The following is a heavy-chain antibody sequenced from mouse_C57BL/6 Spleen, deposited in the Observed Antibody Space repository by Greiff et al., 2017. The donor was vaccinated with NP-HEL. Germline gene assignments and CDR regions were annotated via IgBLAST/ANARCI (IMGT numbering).Heavy chain of an antibody. Sequence: QVQLKESGAELVMPGASVKLSCKASGYTFTSYWMHWVKQRPGQGLEWIGEIDPSDSYTNYNQKFKGKSTLTVDKSSSTAYMQLSSLTSEDSAVYYCARDLSEVVRFAYWGQGTLVTVSA. CDR3: ARDLSEVVRFAY. CDR1: GYTFTSYW. J-gene: IGHJ3*01. CDR2: IDPSDSYT. D-gene: IGHD1-1*01. V-gene: IGHV1-69*01.